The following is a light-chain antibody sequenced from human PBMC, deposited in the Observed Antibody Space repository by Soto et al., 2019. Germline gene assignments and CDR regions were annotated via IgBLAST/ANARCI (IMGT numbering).Light chain of an antibody. J-gene: IGLJ3*02. CDR1: NSDVGGYDR. V-gene: IGLV2-23*01. CDR3: CSSVGGPILV. Sequence: QSALTQPASVSGSPGQTITISCTGTNSDVGGYDRVSWYQQHPATAPTLMIYEDNKRPAGVSYRFSGSKSGNTASLTISGLQAEDEADYYCCSSVGGPILVFGGGTKLTVL. CDR2: EDN.